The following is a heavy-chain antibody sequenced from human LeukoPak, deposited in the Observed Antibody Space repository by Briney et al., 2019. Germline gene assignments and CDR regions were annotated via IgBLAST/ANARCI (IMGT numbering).Heavy chain of an antibody. CDR3: ARDQVPEMATIGVYFDY. D-gene: IGHD5-24*01. CDR2: IYYSGST. CDR1: GGSISSSSYY. J-gene: IGHJ4*02. Sequence: PSETLSLTCTVSGGSISSSSYYWGWIRQPPGKGLEWIGSIYYSGSTYYNPSLKSRVTISVDTSKNQFSLKLSSVTAADTAVYYCARDQVPEMATIGVYFDYWGQGTLVTVSS. V-gene: IGHV4-39*07.